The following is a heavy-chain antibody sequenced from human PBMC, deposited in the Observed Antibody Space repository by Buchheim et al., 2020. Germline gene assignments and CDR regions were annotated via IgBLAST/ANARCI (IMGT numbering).Heavy chain of an antibody. J-gene: IGHJ4*02. CDR1: GSSFSSYA. CDR3: AKGNSIVGTTKHFDN. CDR2: ISDSGGNI. V-gene: IGHV3-23*01. Sequence: EVQLLESGGGLVQPGGSLRLSCAASGSSFSSYAMGWVRQAPGKGLEWVSVISDSGGNIYYADAVKGRVTISRDNSKNTVYLQMNSLRAEDAALYYCAKGNSIVGTTKHFDNWGQGTL. D-gene: IGHD1-26*01.